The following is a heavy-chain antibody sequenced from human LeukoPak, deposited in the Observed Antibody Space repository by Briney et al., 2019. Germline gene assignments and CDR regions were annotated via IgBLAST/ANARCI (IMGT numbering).Heavy chain of an antibody. CDR3: ARDGRGYYGSGSSFYYYYYMDV. CDR2: IYYSGST. V-gene: IGHV4-59*01. Sequence: PSETLSLTCTVSGGSISSYYWSWIRQPPGKGLEWIGYIYYSGSTNYNPSLKSRVTISVDTSKNQFSLKLSSVTAADTAVYYCARDGRGYYGSGSSFYYYYYMDVWGKGTTVTVSS. D-gene: IGHD3-10*01. J-gene: IGHJ6*03. CDR1: GGSISSYY.